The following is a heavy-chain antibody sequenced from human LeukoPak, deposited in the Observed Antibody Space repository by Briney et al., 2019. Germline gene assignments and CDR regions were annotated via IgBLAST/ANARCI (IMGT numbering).Heavy chain of an antibody. CDR3: ARVRRTFGELYFDY. Sequence: GGSLRLSCVASGFTFSSYVMYWVRQAPGKGLEWVAVISYDGSNKYYADSVKGRFTISRDNSKNTLYLQMNSLRTEDTAVYYCARVRRTFGELYFDYWGQGTLVTVSS. CDR1: GFTFSSYV. V-gene: IGHV3-30-3*01. J-gene: IGHJ4*02. CDR2: ISYDGSNK. D-gene: IGHD3-10*01.